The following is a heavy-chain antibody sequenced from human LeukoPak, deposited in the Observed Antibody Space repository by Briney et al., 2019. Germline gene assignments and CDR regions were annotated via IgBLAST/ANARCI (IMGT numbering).Heavy chain of an antibody. Sequence: PSETLSLTCTVSGGFVGSSSYYWAWIRQPPGKGLEWIGTIYYNGNTYYSPSLKSRVTISVDRSKNQFSLKLSSVTAADTAVYYCASTVREEDWFDPWGQGTLVTVSS. CDR1: GGFVGSSSYY. CDR3: ASTVREEDWFDP. J-gene: IGHJ5*02. D-gene: IGHD2-8*02. CDR2: IYYNGNT. V-gene: IGHV4-39*07.